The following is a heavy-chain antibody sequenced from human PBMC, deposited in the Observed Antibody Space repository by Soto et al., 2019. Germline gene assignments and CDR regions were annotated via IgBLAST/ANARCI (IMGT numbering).Heavy chain of an antibody. CDR1: GYTFTSYD. CDR3: ARVGYCSGGSCYSFYYYYGMDV. D-gene: IGHD2-15*01. Sequence: ASVKVSCKASGYTFTSYDINWVRQATGQGLEWMGWMNPNSGNTGYAQRFQGRVTMTRNTSISTAYMELSSLRSEDTAVYYCARVGYCSGGSCYSFYYYYGMDVWGQGXTVTVSS. V-gene: IGHV1-8*01. CDR2: MNPNSGNT. J-gene: IGHJ6*02.